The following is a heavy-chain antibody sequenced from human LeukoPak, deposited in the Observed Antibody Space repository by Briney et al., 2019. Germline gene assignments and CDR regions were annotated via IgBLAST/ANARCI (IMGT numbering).Heavy chain of an antibody. CDR2: ISNYGVT. V-gene: IGHV3-53*01. CDR1: DFPVSDNY. D-gene: IGHD3-16*01. J-gene: IGHJ4*02. Sequence: PGGSLRLSCVISDFPVSDNYMSWVRQAPGRGLEWVSVISNYGVTHYADSVKGRFTISRDDSNDTVFLQMSSLRPEDTAVYYCGAWGSYNTPSYYWGKGTLVTVSS. CDR3: GAWGSYNTPSYY.